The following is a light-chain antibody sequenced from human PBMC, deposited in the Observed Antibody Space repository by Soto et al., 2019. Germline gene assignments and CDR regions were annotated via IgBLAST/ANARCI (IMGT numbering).Light chain of an antibody. CDR3: CSYAGSSTYV. V-gene: IGLV2-23*02. Sequence: QSALTQPASVSGSPGQSITISCTGTSSDVGSYNLVSWYQQHPGKAPTLMIYEVSKRPSGVSNRFSGFKSGNTASLTISWLQAEDEADYYCCSYAGSSTYVFGTGTQLTVL. CDR2: EVS. J-gene: IGLJ1*01. CDR1: SSDVGSYNL.